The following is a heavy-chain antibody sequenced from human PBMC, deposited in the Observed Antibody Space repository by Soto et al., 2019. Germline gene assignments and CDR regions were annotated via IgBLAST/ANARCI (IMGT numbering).Heavy chain of an antibody. CDR3: ARDPPYSSSWSYFDY. D-gene: IGHD6-13*01. V-gene: IGHV3-21*01. J-gene: IGHJ4*02. Sequence: EVQLVESGGGLVKPGGSLRVSCAASGFTFSDYSMNWVRQAPGKGLEWLSSITSTGSYIYYADSVKGRFTISRDNAGSSIFLQMNSLRAEDTAMYYCARDPPYSSSWSYFDYWGQGTLVTVSS. CDR1: GFTFSDYS. CDR2: ITSTGSYI.